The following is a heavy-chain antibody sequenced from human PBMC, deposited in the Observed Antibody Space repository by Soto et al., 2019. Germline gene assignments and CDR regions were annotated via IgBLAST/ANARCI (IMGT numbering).Heavy chain of an antibody. CDR2: IVVGSGNT. J-gene: IGHJ6*02. CDR1: GFTFTSSA. Sequence: SVKVSCKASGFTFTSSAVQWVRQARGQRLEWIGWIVVGSGNTNYAQKFQERVTITRDMSTSTAYVELSSLRSEDTAVYYCAADPSGSLYYYYGMDVWGQGTTVTVSS. V-gene: IGHV1-58*01. D-gene: IGHD1-26*01. CDR3: AADPSGSLYYYYGMDV.